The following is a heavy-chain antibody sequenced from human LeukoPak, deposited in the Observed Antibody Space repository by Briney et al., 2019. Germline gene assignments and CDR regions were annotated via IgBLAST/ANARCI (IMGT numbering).Heavy chain of an antibody. D-gene: IGHD3-10*01. CDR1: GGSIITTNW. CDR3: ARVVYSGSWGYFDY. CDR2: VHLNGAT. J-gene: IGHJ4*02. Sequence: SGTLSLTCAVSGGSIITTNWWSWVRQPPGKGLEWIGEVHLNGATHYNPSLKSRLTISIDTSKTQFYLKLSSVTAADTAVYYCARVVYSGSWGYFDYWGQGILVTVSS. V-gene: IGHV4-4*02.